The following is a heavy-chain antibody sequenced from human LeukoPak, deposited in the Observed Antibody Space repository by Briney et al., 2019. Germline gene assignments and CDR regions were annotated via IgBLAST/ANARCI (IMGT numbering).Heavy chain of an antibody. V-gene: IGHV3-23*01. CDR1: GFTFSTHG. Sequence: GGSLRLSCAASGFTFSTHGMNWVRQAPGKGLEWVSGIGGSGGFITYYADSVKGRFTVSRDDSKNTAYLQMNSLKTEDTAVYYCRWVAVAEPDYWGQGTLVTVSS. CDR3: RWVAVAEPDY. CDR2: IGGSGGFIT. D-gene: IGHD6-19*01. J-gene: IGHJ4*02.